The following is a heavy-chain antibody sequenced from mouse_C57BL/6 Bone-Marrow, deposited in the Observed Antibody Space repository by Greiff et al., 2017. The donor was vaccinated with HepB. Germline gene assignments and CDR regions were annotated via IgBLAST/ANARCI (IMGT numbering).Heavy chain of an antibody. V-gene: IGHV5-4*01. CDR1: GFTFSSYA. Sequence: EVHLVESGGGLVNPGGSLKLSCAASGFTFSSYAMSWVRQTPEKRLEWVATISDGGSYTYYPDNVKGRFTISRDNAKNNRYLQMSHLKSEDTAMYYCARDGEGYYAWFAYWGQGTLVTVSA. CDR2: ISDGGSYT. J-gene: IGHJ3*01. D-gene: IGHD2-3*01. CDR3: ARDGEGYYAWFAY.